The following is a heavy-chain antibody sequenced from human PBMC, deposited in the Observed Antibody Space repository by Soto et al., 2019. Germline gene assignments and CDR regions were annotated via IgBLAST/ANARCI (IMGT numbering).Heavy chain of an antibody. CDR2: IYYSGST. CDR3: ARDAPVYYGDYADGSYYFDY. D-gene: IGHD4-17*01. J-gene: IGHJ4*02. CDR1: GGSISSYY. V-gene: IGHV4-59*01. Sequence: PSETLSLTCTVSGGSISSYYWSWIRQPPGKGLEWIGYIYYSGSTNYNPSLKSRVTISVDTSKNQFSLKLSSVTAADTAVYYCARDAPVYYGDYADGSYYFDYWGQGTLVTVSS.